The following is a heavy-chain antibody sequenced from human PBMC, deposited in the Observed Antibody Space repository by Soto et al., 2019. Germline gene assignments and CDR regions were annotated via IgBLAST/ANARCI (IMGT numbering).Heavy chain of an antibody. CDR2: ISDSGHYI. CDR3: ARASGWHPSDAFEI. J-gene: IGHJ3*02. Sequence: EVQLVESGGGLVKPGGSLRLSCAASGFTFSTYGMNWVRQAPGKGLEWLSSISDSGHYIYYADSVKGRFTISRDNAKNSLYLQMNSLRDEDSALYYCARASGWHPSDAFEIWGQGTPVTVSS. D-gene: IGHD6-19*01. V-gene: IGHV3-21*01. CDR1: GFTFSTYG.